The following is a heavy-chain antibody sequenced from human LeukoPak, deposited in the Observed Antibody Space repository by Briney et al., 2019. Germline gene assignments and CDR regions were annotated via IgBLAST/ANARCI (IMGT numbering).Heavy chain of an antibody. D-gene: IGHD3-3*01. CDR3: ARTSRGSGPGAFDI. J-gene: IGHJ3*02. CDR1: GFTFSSYS. Sequence: GGSLRLSCAASGFTFSSYSMNWVRQAPGKGLEWVSSISSSSSYIYYADSVKGRFTISRDNAKNSLYLQMNSLRAEDTAVYYCARTSRGSGPGAFDIWGQGTMVTVSS. V-gene: IGHV3-21*01. CDR2: ISSSSSYI.